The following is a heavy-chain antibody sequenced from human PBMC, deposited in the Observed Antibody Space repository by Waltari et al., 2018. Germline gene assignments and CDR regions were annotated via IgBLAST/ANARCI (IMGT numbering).Heavy chain of an antibody. CDR2: IIPIFPTT. D-gene: IGHD3-22*01. CDR1: GGPCRTYT. CDR3: AKRGVNSTGGAFDY. J-gene: IGHJ4*02. Sequence: QVQLVQAGAEVKKPGSSVKVSCNTSGGPCRTYTLTSVRQAPGQGLECMGGIIPIFPTTNYAQKFQGRLTISADESTRTVYMDLSSLRSEDTAVYYCAKRGVNSTGGAFDYWGQGTLVTVSS. V-gene: IGHV1-69*01.